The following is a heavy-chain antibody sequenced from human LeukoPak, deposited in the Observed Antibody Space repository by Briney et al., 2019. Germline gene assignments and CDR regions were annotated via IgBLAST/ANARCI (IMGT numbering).Heavy chain of an antibody. V-gene: IGHV4-34*01. Sequence: SETLSLTCAVYGGSFSGYYWCWIRAPPRKGLEWIGEINHSGSTNYNPSLKSRVTISVDTSKNQFSLKLSSVTAADTAVYYCARGAMGDYWGQGTLVTVSS. CDR1: GGSFSGYY. J-gene: IGHJ4*02. D-gene: IGHD3-16*01. CDR2: INHSGST. CDR3: ARGAMGDY.